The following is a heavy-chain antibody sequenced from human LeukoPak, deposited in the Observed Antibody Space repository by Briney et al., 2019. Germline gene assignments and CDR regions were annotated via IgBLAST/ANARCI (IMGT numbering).Heavy chain of an antibody. CDR3: AREELTVTKLKFDY. Sequence: PSETLSLTCTVSGDSISSSRSYWGWIRQPPGKGLEWIGSIYYSGSTYYNTSLKSRVTISVDTSKNQFSLKLSSVTAADTAVYYCAREELTVTKLKFDYWGQGTLVTVSS. V-gene: IGHV4-39*07. CDR2: IYYSGST. D-gene: IGHD4-17*01. CDR1: GDSISSSRSY. J-gene: IGHJ4*02.